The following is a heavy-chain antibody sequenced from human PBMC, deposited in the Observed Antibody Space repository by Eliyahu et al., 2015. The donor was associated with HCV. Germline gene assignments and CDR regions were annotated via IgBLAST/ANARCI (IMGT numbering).Heavy chain of an antibody. CDR3: AKWGSNYGMDV. CDR2: IWYDGSNK. CDR1: RFTFSTYG. J-gene: IGHJ6*02. V-gene: IGHV3-33*06. D-gene: IGHD3-16*01. Sequence: QVQLVESGGGVVQPGRSLRLSCAASRFTFSTYGMHWVRQAPGKGLEWVAVIWYDGSNKYYADSVKGRFTISRDNSKNTLFLQMNSLRVEDTAVYYCAKWGSNYGMDVWGQGTTVTVSS.